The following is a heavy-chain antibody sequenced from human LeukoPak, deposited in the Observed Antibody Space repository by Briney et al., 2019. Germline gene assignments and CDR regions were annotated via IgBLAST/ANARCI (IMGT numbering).Heavy chain of an antibody. Sequence: SETLSLTCTVSGGSISSGGYYWSWIRQHPGKGPEWIGYIYYSGSTYYNPSLKSRVTISVDTSKNQFSLKLSSVTAADTAVYYCARRYCSSTSCYTNWFDPWGQGTLVTVSS. D-gene: IGHD2-2*02. J-gene: IGHJ5*02. V-gene: IGHV4-31*03. CDR1: GGSISSGGYY. CDR3: ARRYCSSTSCYTNWFDP. CDR2: IYYSGST.